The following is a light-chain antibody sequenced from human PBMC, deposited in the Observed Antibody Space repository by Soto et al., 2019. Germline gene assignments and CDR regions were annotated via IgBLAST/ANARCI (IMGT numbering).Light chain of an antibody. CDR1: QGISNY. J-gene: IGKJ5*01. CDR3: QKYNSAPIT. CDR2: AAS. V-gene: IGKV1-27*01. Sequence: DIQMTQSPSSLSASVGDRVTITCRASQGISNYLAWYQQKPGKVPKLLIYAASTLQSGVPSRFSGSGSGTDFTLTISSLLPEDVATYYCQKYNSAPITCGQGTRLEI.